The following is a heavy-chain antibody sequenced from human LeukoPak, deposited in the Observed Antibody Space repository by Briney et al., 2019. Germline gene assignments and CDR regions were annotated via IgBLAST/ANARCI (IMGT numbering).Heavy chain of an antibody. CDR1: GFTFSNYG. Sequence: GGSLRLSCAGSGFTFSNYGMHWVRQAPDKGLGWVAVIAMDGSNKYYADSVKGRFTISRDNSKNTLYLQMNSLRAEDTAVYYCAKKVFSGWYGAFDIWGQGTMVTVSS. J-gene: IGHJ3*02. D-gene: IGHD6-19*01. CDR3: AKKVFSGWYGAFDI. CDR2: IAMDGSNK. V-gene: IGHV3-30*18.